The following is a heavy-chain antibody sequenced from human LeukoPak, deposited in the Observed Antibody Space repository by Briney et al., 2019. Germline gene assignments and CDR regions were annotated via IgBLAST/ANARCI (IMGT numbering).Heavy chain of an antibody. CDR1: GFTFNTYA. V-gene: IGHV3-23*01. D-gene: IGHD6-19*01. Sequence: GGSLRLSCAGSGFTFNTYAMNWVRQAPGKGLEWVSSISDSGGSAYYADSVKGRFTISRDISKSTLFLQMNSLRAEDTALYYCAKSHTSGWRFDYWGQGTLVTVSS. CDR2: ISDSGGSA. J-gene: IGHJ4*02. CDR3: AKSHTSGWRFDY.